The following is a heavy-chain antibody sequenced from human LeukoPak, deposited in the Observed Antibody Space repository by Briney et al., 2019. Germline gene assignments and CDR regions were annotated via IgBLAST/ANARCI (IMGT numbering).Heavy chain of an antibody. V-gene: IGHV3-7*01. CDR1: GFTFSSYW. Sequence: GGSLRLSCAASGFTFSSYWMSRVRQAPGKGLEWVANIKQDGSEKYYVDSVKGRFTISRDNAKNSLYLQMNSLRAEDTAVYYCARATVTTSWGYYYYYMDVWGKGTTVTVSS. CDR3: ARATVTTSWGYYYYYMDV. CDR2: IKQDGSEK. D-gene: IGHD4-17*01. J-gene: IGHJ6*03.